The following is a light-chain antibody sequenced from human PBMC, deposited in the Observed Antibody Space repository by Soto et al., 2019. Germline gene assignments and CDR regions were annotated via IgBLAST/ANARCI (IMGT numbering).Light chain of an antibody. V-gene: IGKV3-11*01. CDR2: DAS. J-gene: IGKJ4*01. CDR1: QRISIY. CDR3: QQHSNWPLT. Sequence: EIVLTQSPATLSLSPGERATLSCRASQRISIYLGWYQQKPGQAPRLLIYDASNRATGIPARFSGSGSGTDFTLTISSLEPEDFAVYYCQQHSNWPLTFGGGTKVEIK.